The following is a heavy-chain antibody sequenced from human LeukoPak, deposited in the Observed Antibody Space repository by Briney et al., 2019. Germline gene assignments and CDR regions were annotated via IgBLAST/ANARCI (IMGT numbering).Heavy chain of an antibody. CDR2: ISSSGST. J-gene: IGHJ1*01. Sequence: SETLSLTCTVSGASIRSYCWSWLRQPPGKGLEWIGYISSSGSTNYSPSLKSRVTISADSSKNQFSLKLTSVTAADTAVYYCTRGVASEVLWFFRHWGQGTLVTVSS. D-gene: IGHD3-10*01. CDR1: GASIRSYC. V-gene: IGHV4-59*01. CDR3: TRGVASEVLWFFRH.